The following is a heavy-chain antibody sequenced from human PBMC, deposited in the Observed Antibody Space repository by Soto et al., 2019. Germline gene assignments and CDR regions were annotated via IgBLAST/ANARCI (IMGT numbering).Heavy chain of an antibody. Sequence: GESLKISCKGPGHLFNNHWIGWVRQTTGKGLEWMGLIFTRDSETKTSPSFQGHVSFSVDNSINTVYLQWTSLKTTDTGIYFCARGYFDSGHGYDLWGQGTLATVSS. J-gene: IGHJ5*02. D-gene: IGHD3-10*01. CDR2: IFTRDSET. CDR1: GHLFNNHW. V-gene: IGHV5-51*01. CDR3: ARGYFDSGHGYDL.